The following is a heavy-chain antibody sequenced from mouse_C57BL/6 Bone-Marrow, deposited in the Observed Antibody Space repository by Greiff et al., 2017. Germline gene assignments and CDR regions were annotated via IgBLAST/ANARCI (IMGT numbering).Heavy chain of an antibody. CDR3: ASNGGYLAWFAD. D-gene: IGHD2-3*01. Sequence: QVQLQQPGAELVKPGASVKMSCKASGYTFTSYWITWVKQRPGQGLEWIGDLYPGSGSTNYNEKFKSKATLTVDTSSSPAYMQLSSLTSEDSAFYYCASNGGYLAWFADWGQGTLVTVSA. J-gene: IGHJ3*01. CDR1: GYTFTSYW. CDR2: LYPGSGST. V-gene: IGHV1-55*01.